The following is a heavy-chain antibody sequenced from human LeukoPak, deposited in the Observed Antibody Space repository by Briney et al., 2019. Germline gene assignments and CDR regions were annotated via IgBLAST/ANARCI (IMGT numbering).Heavy chain of an antibody. CDR3: ARGYYDFWSGYYYYYYGMDV. J-gene: IGHJ6*02. D-gene: IGHD3-3*01. CDR1: GYTFTSND. CDR2: MNPNSGNT. Sequence: EASVKVSCKASGYTFTSNDINWVRQATGQGLEWMGWMNPNSGNTGYAQKFQGRVTMTRNTSISTAYMELSSLRSEDTAVYYCARGYYDFWSGYYYYYYGMDVWGQGTTVTVSS. V-gene: IGHV1-8*01.